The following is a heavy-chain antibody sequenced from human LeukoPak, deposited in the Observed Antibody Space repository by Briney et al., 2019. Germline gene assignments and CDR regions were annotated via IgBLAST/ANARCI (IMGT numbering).Heavy chain of an antibody. CDR3: ARDRGGSSWYFSNWFDP. J-gene: IGHJ5*02. CDR2: IYYSGST. CDR1: GGSISSYY. D-gene: IGHD6-13*01. V-gene: IGHV4-59*01. Sequence: SETLSLTCTVSGGSISSYYWSWIRQPPGKGLEWIGYIYYSGSTNYNPSLKSRVTTSVDTSKNQFSLKLSSVTAADTAVYYCARDRGGSSWYFSNWFDPWGQGTLVTVSS.